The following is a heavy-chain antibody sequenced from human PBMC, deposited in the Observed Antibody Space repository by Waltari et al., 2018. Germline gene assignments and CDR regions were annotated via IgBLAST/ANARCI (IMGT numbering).Heavy chain of an antibody. CDR2: ISYDGSNK. CDR1: GFTFRSYG. V-gene: IGHV3-30*18. D-gene: IGHD3-3*01. J-gene: IGHJ6*03. Sequence: QVQLVESGGGVVQPGRSLRLSCAASGFTFRSYGMHWVRQAPGKGLEWVAVISYDGSNKYYTDSGKGRFTISRDNSKNTLYLQMNSLRAEDTAVYYCAKDFGFLEWLITTYYMDVWGKGTTVTISS. CDR3: AKDFGFLEWLITTYYMDV.